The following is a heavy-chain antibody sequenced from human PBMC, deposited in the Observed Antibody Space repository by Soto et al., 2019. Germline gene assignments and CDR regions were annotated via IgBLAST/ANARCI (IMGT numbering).Heavy chain of an antibody. V-gene: IGHV3-21*01. Sequence: PGGSLRLSCAASGFAFSSYSMTWVRQAPGKGLEWVSSISSSSSYIYYADSVKGRFTISRDNAKNPLYLQMISLRAEDTAMYYCARDRVRRDYYYYYGMDVWGQGTTVTVSS. CDR1: GFAFSSYS. J-gene: IGHJ6*02. CDR2: ISSSSSYI. CDR3: ARDRVRRDYYYYYGMDV.